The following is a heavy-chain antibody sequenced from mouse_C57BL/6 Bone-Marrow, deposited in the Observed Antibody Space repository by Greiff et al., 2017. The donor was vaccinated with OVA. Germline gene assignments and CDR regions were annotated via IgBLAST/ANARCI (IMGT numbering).Heavy chain of an antibody. V-gene: IGHV10-1*01. Sequence: EVMLVGSGGGLVQPKGSLKLSCAASGFSFNTYAMNWVRQAPGKGLEWVARIRSKSNNYATYYADSVKDRFTISRDDSESMLYLQMNNLKTEDTAMYYCVRQLRLPYAMDYWGQGTSVTVSS. J-gene: IGHJ4*01. D-gene: IGHD3-2*02. CDR2: IRSKSNNYAT. CDR3: VRQLRLPYAMDY. CDR1: GFSFNTYA.